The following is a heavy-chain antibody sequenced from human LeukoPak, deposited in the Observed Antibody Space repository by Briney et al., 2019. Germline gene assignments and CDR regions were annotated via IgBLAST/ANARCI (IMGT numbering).Heavy chain of an antibody. Sequence: PSETLSLTCAVSGGSISSGGYSWSWIRQPPGKGLEWIGYIYHSGSTYYNPSLKSRVTISVDRSKNQFSLKLSSVTAADTAVYYCARFTVTIFDAFDIWGQGTMVTVSS. J-gene: IGHJ3*02. CDR2: IYHSGST. CDR1: GGSISSGGYS. CDR3: ARFTVTIFDAFDI. D-gene: IGHD4-17*01. V-gene: IGHV4-30-2*01.